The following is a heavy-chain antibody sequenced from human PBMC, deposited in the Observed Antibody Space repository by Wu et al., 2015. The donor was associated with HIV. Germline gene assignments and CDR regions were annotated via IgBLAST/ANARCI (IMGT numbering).Heavy chain of an antibody. D-gene: IGHD2-15*01. Sequence: QVQLVQSGAEVKKPGASVKVSCKASGYTFTSYDINWVRQATGQGLEWMGWISGYNGKTHYVQKFQGRVTMTTDTSTTTAYMELRSLRRDDTAVYFCARDGSPEIFDYIVMVAAQNWFDPWGQGTLVTVSS. CDR3: ARDGSPEIFDYIVMVAAQNWFDP. J-gene: IGHJ5*02. CDR2: ISGYNGKT. CDR1: GYTFTSYD. V-gene: IGHV1-18*01.